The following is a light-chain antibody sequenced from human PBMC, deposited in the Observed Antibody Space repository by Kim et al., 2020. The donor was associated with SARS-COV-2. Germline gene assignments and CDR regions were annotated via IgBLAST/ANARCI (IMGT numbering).Light chain of an antibody. CDR3: QQLGTWT. CDR2: DVS. J-gene: IGKJ1*01. Sequence: SLSTGERATLSCRARQSIASTYLAWYQQKPGQAPRLLIYDVSRRATGIPDRFSGSGSGTDFTLTISRLEPEDSAVYYCQQLGTWTFGQGTKVDIK. V-gene: IGKV3D-20*02. CDR1: QSIASTY.